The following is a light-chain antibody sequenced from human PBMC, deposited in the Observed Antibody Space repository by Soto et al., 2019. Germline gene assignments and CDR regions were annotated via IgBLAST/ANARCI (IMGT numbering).Light chain of an antibody. CDR1: QSVSSNY. J-gene: IGKJ1*01. V-gene: IGKV3-20*01. CDR2: GAF. CDR3: QQYGSSPRT. Sequence: ENVLTQSPGTLSLSPGERATFSCTASQSVSSNYLAWYQQKPGQAPRLLIYGAFKRATGIPDRFSGSGSGTDLTLTISRMEPEDFAVYYCQQYGSSPRTFGQGTKVDI.